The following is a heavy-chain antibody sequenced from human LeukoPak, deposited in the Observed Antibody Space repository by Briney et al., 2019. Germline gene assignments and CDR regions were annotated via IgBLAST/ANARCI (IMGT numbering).Heavy chain of an antibody. CDR3: AKAGETSGWVPDDY. J-gene: IGHJ4*02. CDR1: GFTVKSNY. V-gene: IGHV3-66*01. D-gene: IGHD4-17*01. CDR2: IYSGDNT. Sequence: GGSLRLSCAVSGFTVKSNYMSWVRQAPGKGLEWVSVIYSGDNTYYADSVKGRFTISRDNSKNTLYLQMNSLRAEDTAVYYRAKAGETSGWVPDDYWGQGTLVTVSS.